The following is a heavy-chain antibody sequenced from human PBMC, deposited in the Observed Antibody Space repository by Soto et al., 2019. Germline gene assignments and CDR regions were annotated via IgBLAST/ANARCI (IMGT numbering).Heavy chain of an antibody. V-gene: IGHV3-48*01. CDR1: GFTFSSYS. CDR3: ARAPRRPGIVSLGDAFDI. CDR2: ISSSSSTI. J-gene: IGHJ3*02. D-gene: IGHD1-26*01. Sequence: EVQLVESGGGLVQPGGSLRLSGAASGFTFSSYSMNWVRQAPGKGLEWVSYISSSSSTIYYADSVKGRFTISRDNAKNSLYLQMNSLRAEDTAVYYCARAPRRPGIVSLGDAFDIWGQGTMVTVAS.